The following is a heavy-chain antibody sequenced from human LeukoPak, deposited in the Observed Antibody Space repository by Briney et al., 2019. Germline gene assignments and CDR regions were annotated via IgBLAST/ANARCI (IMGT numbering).Heavy chain of an antibody. Sequence: ASVKVSCKASGYTFTSYGISWVRQAPGQGLEWMGWISAYNGNTNYAQKLQGRVTMTTDTSTSTAYMELRSLRSDDTAVHYCASWFDSSGYYYLYYWGQGTLVTVSS. D-gene: IGHD3-22*01. CDR1: GYTFTSYG. J-gene: IGHJ4*02. V-gene: IGHV1-18*01. CDR2: ISAYNGNT. CDR3: ASWFDSSGYYYLYY.